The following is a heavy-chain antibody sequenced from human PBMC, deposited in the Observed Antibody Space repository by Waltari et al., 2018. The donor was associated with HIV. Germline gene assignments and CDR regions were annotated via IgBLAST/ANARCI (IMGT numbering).Heavy chain of an antibody. CDR2: ISYDGSNK. Sequence: VRQAPGKGLEWVAVISYDGSNKYYADAVKGRFTISRDNSKNTLDLQMNSLRAEDTAVYYCAKDKGGVTYIFDYWGQGTLVTVSS. J-gene: IGHJ4*02. CDR3: AKDKGGVTYIFDY. V-gene: IGHV3-30*18. D-gene: IGHD1-1*01.